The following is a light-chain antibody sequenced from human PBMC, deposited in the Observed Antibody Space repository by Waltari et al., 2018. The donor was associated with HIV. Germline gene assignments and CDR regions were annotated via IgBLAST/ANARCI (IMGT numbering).Light chain of an antibody. V-gene: IGKV1-27*01. J-gene: IGKJ4*01. CDR3: QKFNSAPLT. Sequence: DIQMTQSPSSLSAFVGDRVTITCRASQAISNQLAWYQHKAGKVPKLLIYAASTLQSGVPSRFNGSGSGTDVTLTITNLQPEDIATYYCQKFNSAPLTFGGGTKVEIK. CDR2: AAS. CDR1: QAISNQ.